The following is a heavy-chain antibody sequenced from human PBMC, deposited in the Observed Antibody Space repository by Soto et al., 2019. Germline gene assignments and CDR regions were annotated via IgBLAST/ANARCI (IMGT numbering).Heavy chain of an antibody. Sequence: EVQLVESGGDLVQPGGSLRLSCAASGFTFSSYEMNWVRQAPGKGLEWVSYISSSGSTIHYADSVKGRFTISRDNAQNSLFLHRDSMRADDTAVDYGVRDALYYFDYWGQGTLVTVSS. V-gene: IGHV3-48*03. J-gene: IGHJ4*02. CDR3: VRDALYYFDY. CDR1: GFTFSSYE. CDR2: ISSSGSTI.